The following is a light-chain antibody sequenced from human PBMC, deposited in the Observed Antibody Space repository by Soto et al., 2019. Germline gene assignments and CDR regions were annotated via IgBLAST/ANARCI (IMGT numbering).Light chain of an antibody. V-gene: IGKV3-20*01. Sequence: EIVLTQSPGTLSLSPGERATLSCRASQSVTNDYLAWYQQKPGQAPRLLIYDASSRATGIPDRFSGSGSGTDFTLTISRREPEDFAVYYCQQCARSPLTFGQGTKVEIK. CDR1: QSVTNDY. CDR2: DAS. CDR3: QQCARSPLT. J-gene: IGKJ1*01.